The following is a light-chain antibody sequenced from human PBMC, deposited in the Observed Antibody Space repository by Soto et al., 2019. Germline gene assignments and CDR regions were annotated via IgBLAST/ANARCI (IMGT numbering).Light chain of an antibody. Sequence: QSVLTQPPSASGAPGQSVTISCTGTSSDVGGYNYVSWYQQHPGKAHKLMNYEVSKRPSGVPDRFSGSKSGNTASLTVSGLQAEDEADYYCSSYAGSNNVFGTGTKVTVL. CDR1: SSDVGGYNY. J-gene: IGLJ1*01. V-gene: IGLV2-8*01. CDR2: EVS. CDR3: SSYAGSNNV.